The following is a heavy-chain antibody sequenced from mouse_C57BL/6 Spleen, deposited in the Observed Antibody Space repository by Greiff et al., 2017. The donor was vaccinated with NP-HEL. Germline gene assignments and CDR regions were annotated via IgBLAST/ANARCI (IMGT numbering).Heavy chain of an antibody. Sequence: QVQLQQSGPGLVQPSQSLSITCTVSGFSLTSYGVHWVRQSPGKGLEWLGVIWSGGSTDYNAAFISRLSIRKDNSKGQVFFKMNSLQADDTAIYFCARSFWVITTVVATDAKDYWGQGTSVTVSS. CDR2: IWSGGST. V-gene: IGHV2-2*01. CDR1: GFSLTSYG. J-gene: IGHJ4*01. D-gene: IGHD1-1*01. CDR3: ARSFWVITTVVATDAKDY.